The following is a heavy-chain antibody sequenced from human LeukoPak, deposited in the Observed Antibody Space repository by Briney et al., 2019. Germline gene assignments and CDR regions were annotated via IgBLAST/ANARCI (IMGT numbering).Heavy chain of an antibody. J-gene: IGHJ4*02. CDR2: INSDGSST. V-gene: IGHV3-74*01. CDR3: ARAYGTSTTCYLDY. CDR1: GFTLSSYW. D-gene: IGHD2-2*01. Sequence: GGSLRLSCAASGFTLSSYWMHWVRQAPGKGLVWVSRINSDGSSTSYADSVKGRFTIARDNAKNTLYLQMNSLRVEDTAVHYGARAYGTSTTCYLDYWGQGTLVTVSS.